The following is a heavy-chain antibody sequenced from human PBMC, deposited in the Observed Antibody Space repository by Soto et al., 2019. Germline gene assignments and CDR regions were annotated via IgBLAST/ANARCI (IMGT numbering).Heavy chain of an antibody. J-gene: IGHJ4*02. D-gene: IGHD6-13*01. V-gene: IGHV1-69*13. CDR3: ARVLSSSWSPPGY. Sequence: GASVKVSCKTSGGTFSSYAISWVRQAPGQGLEWMGGIIPIFGTANYAQKFQGRVTITADESTSTAYMELSSLRSEDTAVYYCARVLSSSWSPPGYWGQGTLVTVSS. CDR1: GGTFSSYA. CDR2: IIPIFGTA.